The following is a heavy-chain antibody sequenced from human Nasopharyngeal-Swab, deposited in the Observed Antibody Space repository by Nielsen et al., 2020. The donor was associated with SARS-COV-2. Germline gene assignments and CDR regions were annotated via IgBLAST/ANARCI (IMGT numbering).Heavy chain of an antibody. D-gene: IGHD6-19*01. V-gene: IGHV4-34*01. CDR3: ARGRSGWYPGYFQP. CDR2: INHSGST. Sequence: WIRQPPGKGLEWIGEINHSGSTNYNPSLKSRVTISVDTSKNQFSLKLSSVTAADTAVYYCARGRSGWYPGYFQPWGQGTLVTVSS. J-gene: IGHJ1*01.